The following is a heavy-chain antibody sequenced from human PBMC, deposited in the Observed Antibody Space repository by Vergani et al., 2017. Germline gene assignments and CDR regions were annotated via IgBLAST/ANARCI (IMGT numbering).Heavy chain of an antibody. D-gene: IGHD3-10*01. CDR2: ISGSGGST. CDR3: AKKGNYYGSGSYPYYYYGMDV. Sequence: EVQLLESGGGLVQPGGSLRLSCAASGFTFSSYAMSWVRQAPGKGLEWVSAISGSGGSTYYAYSVKGRFTISRDNSKNTLYLQMNSLRAEDTAVYYCAKKGNYYGSGSYPYYYYGMDVWGQGTTVTVSS. V-gene: IGHV3-23*01. J-gene: IGHJ6*02. CDR1: GFTFSSYA.